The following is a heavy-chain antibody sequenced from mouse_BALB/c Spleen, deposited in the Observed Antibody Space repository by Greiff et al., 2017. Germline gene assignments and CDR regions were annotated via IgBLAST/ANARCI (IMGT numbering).Heavy chain of an antibody. Sequence: EVMLVESGPGLVKPSQSLSLTCTVTGYSITSDYAWHWIRQFPGNKLEWMGYISYSGSTSYNPSLKSRISITRDTSKNQFFLQLKSVTTEDTATYYCARWGIYYGNVYWGQGTLVTVSA. CDR1: GYSITSDYA. J-gene: IGHJ3*01. V-gene: IGHV3-2*02. CDR2: ISYSGST. CDR3: ARWGIYYGNVY. D-gene: IGHD2-1*01.